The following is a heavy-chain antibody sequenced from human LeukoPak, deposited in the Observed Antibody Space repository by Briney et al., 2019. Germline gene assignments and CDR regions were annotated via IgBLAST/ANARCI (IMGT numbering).Heavy chain of an antibody. D-gene: IGHD6-19*01. CDR1: GGSISSYY. CDR2: IYYSGST. Sequence: SETLSLTCTVSGGSISSYYWNWIRQPPGKGLEWIGYIYYSGSTNYNPSLKSRVTISLDTSKNQFSLKLSSVTAADTAVYYCARGSSGWYSHLGYWGQGTLVTVSP. V-gene: IGHV4-59*01. J-gene: IGHJ4*02. CDR3: ARGSSGWYSHLGY.